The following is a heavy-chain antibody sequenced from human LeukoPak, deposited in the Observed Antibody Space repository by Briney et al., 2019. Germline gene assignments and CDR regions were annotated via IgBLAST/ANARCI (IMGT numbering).Heavy chain of an antibody. D-gene: IGHD1-1*01. J-gene: IGHJ4*02. CDR1: GGSLSSYY. CDR2: IYYTGST. CDR3: ARLGIGDNAD. V-gene: IGHV4-59*08. Sequence: SETLSLTCTVSGGSLSSYYWSWIRQPPGKGLEWIGYIYYTGSTSYNPSLKSRVSMSVDTSKNQFSLYLSSVTASDTAVYYCARLGIGDNADWGQGTLVTVSS.